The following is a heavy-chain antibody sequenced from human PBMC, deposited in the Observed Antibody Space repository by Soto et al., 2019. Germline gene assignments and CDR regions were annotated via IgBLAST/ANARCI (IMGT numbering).Heavy chain of an antibody. CDR2: ISYDGSNK. Sequence: GGSLRLSCAASGFTFSSYGMHWVRQAPGKGLEWVAVISYDGSNKYYADSVKGRFAISRDNSKNTLYLQMNSLRAEDTAVYYCAKDFSGIAGYDILTGYYVGYYYYGMDVWGQGTTVTVSS. CDR1: GFTFSSYG. CDR3: AKDFSGIAGYDILTGYYVGYYYYGMDV. V-gene: IGHV3-30*18. D-gene: IGHD3-9*01. J-gene: IGHJ6*02.